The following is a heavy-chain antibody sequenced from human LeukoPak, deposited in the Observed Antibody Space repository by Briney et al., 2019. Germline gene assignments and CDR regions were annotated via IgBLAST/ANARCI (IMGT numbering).Heavy chain of an antibody. J-gene: IGHJ4*02. CDR2: ISGSGGST. CDR1: GFTFSSYA. V-gene: IGHV3-23*01. CDR3: VKDSSSGSYFDY. D-gene: IGHD3-10*01. Sequence: GGSLRLSCAASGFTFSSYAMSWVRQAPGEGLEWVSAISGSGGSTYYADSVKGRFTISRDNSRNTLHLQMSSLRVEDTAVYYCVKDSSSGSYFDYWGQGTLVTVSS.